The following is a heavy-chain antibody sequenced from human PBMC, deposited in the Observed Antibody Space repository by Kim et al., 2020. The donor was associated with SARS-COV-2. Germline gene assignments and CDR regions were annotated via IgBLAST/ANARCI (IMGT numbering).Heavy chain of an antibody. J-gene: IGHJ4*02. Sequence: GGSLRLSCAASGFTFDDYAMHWVRQAPGKGLEWVSGISWNSGSIGYADSVKGRFTISRDNAKNSLYLQMNSLRAEDTALYYCAKEVAWELRDWGQGTLVTVSS. CDR2: ISWNSGSI. D-gene: IGHD1-26*01. CDR3: AKEVAWELRD. V-gene: IGHV3-9*01. CDR1: GFTFDDYA.